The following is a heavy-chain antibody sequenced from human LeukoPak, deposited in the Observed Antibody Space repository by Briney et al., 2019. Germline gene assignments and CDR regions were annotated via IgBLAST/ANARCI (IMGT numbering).Heavy chain of an antibody. CDR1: GYTFTSYD. Sequence: ASVKVSCKASGYTFTSYDISWVRQATGQGLEWMGWMNPNSGNTGYAQKLQGRVTMTRNTSISTAYMELSSLRSEDTAVYYCARGVSPELRYYYYGMDVWGQGTTVTVSS. D-gene: IGHD1-7*01. J-gene: IGHJ6*02. CDR3: ARGVSPELRYYYYGMDV. V-gene: IGHV1-8*01. CDR2: MNPNSGNT.